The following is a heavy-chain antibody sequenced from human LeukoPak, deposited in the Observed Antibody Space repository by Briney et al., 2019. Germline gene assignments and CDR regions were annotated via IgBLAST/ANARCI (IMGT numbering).Heavy chain of an antibody. J-gene: IGHJ4*02. CDR2: ISGDGGGT. V-gene: IGHV3-43*02. CDR3: AKAGNSVEMATIMGD. D-gene: IGHD5-24*01. Sequence: PGGSLRLSCAASGFTFDDYAMHWVRQAPGKGLEWVSLISGDGGGTYYADSVKGRFTISRDNSKNSPYLQMNSPRTEDTALYYCAKAGNSVEMATIMGDWGQGTLVTVSS. CDR1: GFTFDDYA.